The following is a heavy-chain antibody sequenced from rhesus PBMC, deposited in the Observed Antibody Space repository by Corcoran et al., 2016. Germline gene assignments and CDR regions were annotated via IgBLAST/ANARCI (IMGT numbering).Heavy chain of an antibody. CDR2: IMRGGAT. CDR3: AEGDRG. CDR1: GFPFSVSW. Sequence: EVYLVASGGGLAKPGGSPRLSCAAYGFPFSVSWMKWGRQTPGKGLEGNSSIMRGGATYYADSMKGRFTISRDNSKNTLSLQMNSLTIDDTAVYYCAEGDRGWGQGVLVTVST. J-gene: IGHJ4*01. V-gene: IGHV3S42*01. D-gene: IGHD5-42*01.